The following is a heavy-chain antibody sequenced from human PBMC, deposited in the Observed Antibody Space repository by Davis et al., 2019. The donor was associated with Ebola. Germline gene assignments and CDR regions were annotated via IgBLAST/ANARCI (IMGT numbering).Heavy chain of an antibody. CDR2: ISYDGSNK. Sequence: GESLKISCAASGLTFSSYAMHWLRQAPGKGLEWVAVISYDGSNKYYADSVKGRFTISRDNSKNTLYLQMSSRRSEDTAVYYCAGGDSSGYFDYWGQGTLVTVSS. CDR1: GLTFSSYA. D-gene: IGHD3-22*01. V-gene: IGHV3-30-3*01. J-gene: IGHJ4*02. CDR3: AGGDSSGYFDY.